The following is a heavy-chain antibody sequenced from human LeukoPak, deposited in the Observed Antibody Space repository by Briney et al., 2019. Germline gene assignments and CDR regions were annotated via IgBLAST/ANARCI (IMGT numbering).Heavy chain of an antibody. V-gene: IGHV1-46*01. CDR3: ARGIATAGYDY. CDR2: INPRGGTT. J-gene: IGHJ4*02. CDR1: GYTFTSYY. D-gene: IGHD6-13*01. Sequence: ASVKVSCKASGYTFTSYYLHWVRQAPGQGLEWMGIINPRGGTTSFAQKFQGRVTMTRDTSTNTVYMDLSSLRSDDTAVYYCARGIATAGYDYWGQGTLVTVSS.